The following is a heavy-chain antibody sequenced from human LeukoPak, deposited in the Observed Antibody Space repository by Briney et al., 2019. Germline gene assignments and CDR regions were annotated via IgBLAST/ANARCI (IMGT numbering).Heavy chain of an antibody. V-gene: IGHV4-34*01. Sequence: PSETLSLTCAVYGGSFSGYYWSWIRQPPGKGLEWIGEMTRSGRTNSNPSLKSRVTISVDTSKNQFSLKLRSVTAADTAAYYCVVLFRRGSGSYYIDYWGQGTLVTVSS. J-gene: IGHJ4*02. CDR2: MTRSGRT. CDR3: VVLFRRGSGSYYIDY. D-gene: IGHD3-10*01. CDR1: GGSFSGYY.